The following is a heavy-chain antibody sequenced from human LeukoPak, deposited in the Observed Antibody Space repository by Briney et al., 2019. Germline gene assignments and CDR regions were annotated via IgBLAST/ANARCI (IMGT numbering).Heavy chain of an antibody. CDR2: IIPILGIA. V-gene: IGHV1-69*04. D-gene: IGHD3-22*01. CDR1: GGTFSSYA. Sequence: VASVKVSCKASGGTFSSYAISWVRQAPGQGLEWMGRIIPILGIANYAQKFQGRVTITADKSTSTAYMELSSLRSEDTAVYYCARLLVYYYDSSGYHYGGLYYFDYWGQGTLVTVSS. J-gene: IGHJ4*02. CDR3: ARLLVYYYDSSGYHYGGLYYFDY.